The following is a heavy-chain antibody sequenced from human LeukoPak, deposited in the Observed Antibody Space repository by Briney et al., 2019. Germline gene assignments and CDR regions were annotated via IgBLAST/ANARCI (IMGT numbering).Heavy chain of an antibody. CDR3: VKDRGQSIETAGHFGS. CDR1: GFTFIYYA. V-gene: IGHV3-64D*06. Sequence: GGSLRLPCSASGFTFIYYAMHWVRQAPGKGLEYVSGISSNGGNTYYADSVKGRFTMSRANTNNTLYLQMSSLRAEDTALYYCVKDRGQSIETAGHFGSWGQGTLVTVSS. CDR2: ISSNGGNT. J-gene: IGHJ4*02. D-gene: IGHD5-24*01.